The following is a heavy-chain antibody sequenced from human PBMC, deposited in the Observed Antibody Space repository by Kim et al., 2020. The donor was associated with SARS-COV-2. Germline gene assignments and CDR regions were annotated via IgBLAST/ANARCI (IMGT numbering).Heavy chain of an antibody. V-gene: IGHV4-34*01. CDR3: ARSWAAAGPFDY. J-gene: IGHJ4*02. D-gene: IGHD6-13*01. CDR1: GGSFSGYY. CDR2: INHSGST. Sequence: SETLSLTCAVYGGSFSGYYWSWIRQPPGKGLEWIGEINHSGSTNYNPSLKSRVTISVDTSKNQFSLKLSSVTAADTAVYYCARSWAAAGPFDYWGQGTLV.